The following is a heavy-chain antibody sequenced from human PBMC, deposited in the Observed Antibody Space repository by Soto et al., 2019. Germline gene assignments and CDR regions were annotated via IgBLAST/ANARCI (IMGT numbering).Heavy chain of an antibody. CDR2: INPSGGGT. CDR1: GFTFTSYC. CDR3: ATYYCAREGSSGWPFDY. J-gene: IGHJ4*02. V-gene: IGHV1-46*01. Sequence: QVQLVQSGAEVKKPGASVKVSCKTSGFTFTSYCMHWVRQAPGQGLEWMGIINPSGGGTSYAQKFQGRVTMTRDTSTSTAYMEMCSLRYEDTAMYYCATYYCAREGSSGWPFDYWGQGTLVTVSS. D-gene: IGHD6-19*01.